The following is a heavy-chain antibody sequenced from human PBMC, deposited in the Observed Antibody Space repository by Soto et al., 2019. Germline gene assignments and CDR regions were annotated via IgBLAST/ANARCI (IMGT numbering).Heavy chain of an antibody. CDR2: INPNSGGS. J-gene: IGHJ3*02. Sequence: QVQLVQSGAEVKKPGTSVRVSCKASGYSFVAYYVHWVRQAPGQGLEWKGWINPNSGGSDSAQKFQGRVTMTNDRSTDTVYMELRGLKADDTAVYYCARDRMKLIAAGDALDIWGQGTAVTVSS. CDR3: ARDRMKLIAAGDALDI. D-gene: IGHD6-25*01. CDR1: GYSFVAYY. V-gene: IGHV1-2*02.